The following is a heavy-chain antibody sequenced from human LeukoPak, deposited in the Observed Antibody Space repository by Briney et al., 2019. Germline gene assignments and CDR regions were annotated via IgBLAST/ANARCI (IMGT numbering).Heavy chain of an antibody. Sequence: SSETLSLTCTVSGDSISSYYWSWIRQPPGKGLEWIGYIYYSGNTNYNPSLKSRVTISVDTSKNQFYSVTAADTAVYYCAIHDGSAYNLDYWRQGTQVTVSS. V-gene: IGHV4-59*08. CDR1: GDSISSYY. D-gene: IGHD3-22*01. J-gene: IGHJ4*02. CDR3: AIHDGSAYNLDY. CDR2: IYYSGNT.